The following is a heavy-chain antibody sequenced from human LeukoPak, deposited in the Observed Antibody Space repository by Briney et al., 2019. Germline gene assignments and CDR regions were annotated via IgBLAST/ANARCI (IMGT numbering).Heavy chain of an antibody. Sequence: PSGTLSLTCAVSGGSISSSNWWSWVRQPPGKGLEWIGEIYHSGSTNYNPSLKSRVTISVDKSKNQFSLKLSSVTAADTAVYYCARDPVVVTAIAYDAFDIWGQGTMVTVSS. J-gene: IGHJ3*02. CDR2: IYHSGST. CDR3: ARDPVVVTAIAYDAFDI. D-gene: IGHD2-21*02. V-gene: IGHV4-4*02. CDR1: GGSISSSNW.